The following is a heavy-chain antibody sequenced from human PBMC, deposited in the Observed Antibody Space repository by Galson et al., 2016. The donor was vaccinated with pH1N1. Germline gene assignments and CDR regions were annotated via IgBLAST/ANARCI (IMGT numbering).Heavy chain of an antibody. V-gene: IGHV6-1*01. J-gene: IGHJ4*02. CDR2: IYHRSKWYY. Sequence: CAISGDSVSSSSDTWNWIRQSPRRGLEWLGRIYHRSKWYYEYAPSLQGRLRISPDTSSNQMSLHLNSVTLDDAAVYYLAREVWLRRGYYIDHWGQGSLVTVSS. D-gene: IGHD3-3*01. CDR1: GDSVSSSSDT. CDR3: AREVWLRRGYYIDH.